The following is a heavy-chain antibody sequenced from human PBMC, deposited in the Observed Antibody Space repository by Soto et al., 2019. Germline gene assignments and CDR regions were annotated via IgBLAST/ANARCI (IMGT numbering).Heavy chain of an antibody. V-gene: IGHV4-38-2*02. Sequence: SETLSLTCAVSGYSISSGYYWGWIRQPPGKGLEWIGSIYHSGSTYYNPSLKSRVTISVDTSKNQFSLKLSSATAADTAVYYCARELYDSSGYPGYWGQGTLVTVSS. CDR3: ARELYDSSGYPGY. CDR1: GYSISSGYY. CDR2: IYHSGST. D-gene: IGHD3-22*01. J-gene: IGHJ4*02.